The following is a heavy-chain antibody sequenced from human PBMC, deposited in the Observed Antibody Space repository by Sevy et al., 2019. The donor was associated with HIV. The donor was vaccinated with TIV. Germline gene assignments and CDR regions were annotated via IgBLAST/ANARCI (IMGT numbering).Heavy chain of an antibody. CDR2: IIPMFQRA. D-gene: IGHD1-26*01. CDR1: GGSFDSFA. CDR3: ARDVIVGAAFDC. V-gene: IGHV1-69*13. J-gene: IGHJ4*02. Sequence: ASVKVSCHVSGGSFDSFAINWVRQAPGQGLEWMGGIIPMFQRAKYAEKFQGSVTISADESTDTAYLEVKSLRVDDTAVYYCARDVIVGAAFDCWGQGTLVTVSS.